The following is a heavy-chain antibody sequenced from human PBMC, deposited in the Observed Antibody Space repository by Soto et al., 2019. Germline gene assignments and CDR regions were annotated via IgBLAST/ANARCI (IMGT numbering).Heavy chain of an antibody. CDR1: GFTFSSYA. J-gene: IGHJ6*02. Sequence: EVQLLESGGGLVQPGGSLRLSCAASGFTFSSYAMSWVRQAPGKGLEWVSAISGSGGSTYYADSVKGRFTISRDNSKNTLYLQMHSLRAEDSAEYYCANSLLGATQSKARVVPRYYFYYGMDVGGQGSTVTVSS. CDR3: ANSLLGATQSKARVVPRYYFYYGMDV. D-gene: IGHD1-26*01. CDR2: ISGSGGST. V-gene: IGHV3-23*01.